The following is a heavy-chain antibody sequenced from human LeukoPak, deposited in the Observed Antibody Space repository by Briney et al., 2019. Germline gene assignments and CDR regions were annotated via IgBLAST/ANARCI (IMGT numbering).Heavy chain of an antibody. CDR1: GYTFTGYY. CDR2: INPNSGGT. V-gene: IGHV1-2*02. D-gene: IGHD2-2*01. J-gene: IGHJ4*02. Sequence: ASVKVSCKASGYTFTGYYMHWVRQAPGQGLEWMGWINPNSGGTNYAQKFQGRVTMTRDTSISTAYMELSRLRSDDTAVYYCARDPLGYCSSTSCDTNVDYWGQGTLVTVSS. CDR3: ARDPLGYCSSTSCDTNVDY.